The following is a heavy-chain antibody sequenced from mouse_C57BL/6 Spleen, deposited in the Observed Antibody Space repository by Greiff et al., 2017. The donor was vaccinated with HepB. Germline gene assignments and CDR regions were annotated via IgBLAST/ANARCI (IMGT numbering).Heavy chain of an antibody. Sequence: EVKLQQSGPELVKPGASVKIPCKASGYTFTDYNMDWVKQSHGKSLEWIGDINPNNGGTIYNQKFKGKATLTVDKSSSTAYMELRSLTSEDTAVYYCARYPLYYGSSYFDYWGQGTTLTVSS. CDR3: ARYPLYYGSSYFDY. J-gene: IGHJ2*01. CDR1: GYTFTDYN. D-gene: IGHD1-1*01. V-gene: IGHV1-18*01. CDR2: INPNNGGT.